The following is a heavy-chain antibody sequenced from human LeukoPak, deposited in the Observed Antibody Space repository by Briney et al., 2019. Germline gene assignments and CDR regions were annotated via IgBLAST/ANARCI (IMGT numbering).Heavy chain of an antibody. D-gene: IGHD2-2*01. J-gene: IGHJ4*02. Sequence: GGSLRLSCAASGFTFSNAWMSWVRQAPGKGLERVGRVKSKIDGGTTDYAAPVKGRFSISRDDSKDTLYLQMNSLKTEDTAVYYCATRGYCSSSSCYGIEYWGQGTLVTVSS. CDR3: ATRGYCSSSSCYGIEY. CDR2: VKSKIDGGTT. V-gene: IGHV3-15*01. CDR1: GFTFSNAW.